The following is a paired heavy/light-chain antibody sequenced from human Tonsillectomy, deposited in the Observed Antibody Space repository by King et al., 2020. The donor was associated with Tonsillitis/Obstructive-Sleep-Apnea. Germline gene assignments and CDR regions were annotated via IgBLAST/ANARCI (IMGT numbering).Heavy chain of an antibody. CDR3: AKLPFSDILTGYPYFDN. CDR2: LSAGTS. V-gene: IGHV3-23*01. Sequence: EVQLLESGGGLVQPGGSLRLSCVASGFALSTYAVSWVRQAPGRGLEWVSALSAGTSYYADSVKGRFTISRDNSKNTLYLQMNSLRVDDTAVYYCAKLPFSDILTGYPYFDNWGQGTLVTVSS. D-gene: IGHD3-9*01. J-gene: IGHJ4*01. CDR1: GFALSTYA.
Light chain of an antibody. V-gene: IGLV3-19*01. CDR3: NSRDNTHVIL. Sequence: SSELTQDPAVSVALGQTVRITCQGDSLRNYYASWYQQKPGQAPVVVIYGKNNRPSGIPDRFSGSHSGRTASLTITGAQAEDEADYYCNSRDNTHVILFGGGTKLTVL. J-gene: IGLJ3*02. CDR2: GKN. CDR1: SLRNYY.